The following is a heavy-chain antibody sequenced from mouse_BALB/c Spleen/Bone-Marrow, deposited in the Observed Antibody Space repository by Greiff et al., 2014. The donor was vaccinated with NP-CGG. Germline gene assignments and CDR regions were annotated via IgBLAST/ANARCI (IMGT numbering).Heavy chain of an antibody. J-gene: IGHJ4*01. V-gene: IGHV1-54*01. CDR1: GYAFTNYL. CDR3: ARAITDAMDY. D-gene: IGHD2-4*01. Sequence: VQVVESGAELVRPRTSVKVSCKGSGYAFTNYLIEWVKQRPGQGLEWIGVINSGSGGTKYNEKFKGKATLTADKSSSTAYMQLSSLTSDDSAVYFCARAITDAMDYWGQGTSVTVSS. CDR2: INSGSGGT.